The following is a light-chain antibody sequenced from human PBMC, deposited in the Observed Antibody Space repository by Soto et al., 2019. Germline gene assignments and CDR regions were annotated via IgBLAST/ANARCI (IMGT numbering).Light chain of an antibody. Sequence: EIVSTQSPGTLSLSPGERATLSCRASQSVSNYLAWYQQKPGQAPRLLIYDASYRAAGIPDRFSGSGSGTDFTLTINRLEPEDFAVFYCQQYDTSPNTFGQGTKLDIK. CDR3: QQYDTSPNT. V-gene: IGKV3-20*01. CDR2: DAS. CDR1: QSVSNY. J-gene: IGKJ2*01.